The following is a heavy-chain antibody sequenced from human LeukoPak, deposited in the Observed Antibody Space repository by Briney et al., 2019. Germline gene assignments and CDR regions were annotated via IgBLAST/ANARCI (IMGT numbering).Heavy chain of an antibody. CDR3: AAFPHGDYWFDP. V-gene: IGHV4-34*01. CDR1: GGSISSYY. D-gene: IGHD4-17*01. CDR2: INHSGST. J-gene: IGHJ5*02. Sequence: SETLSLTCTVSGGSISSYYWSWIRQPPGKGLEWIGEINHSGSTNYNPSLKSRVTISVDTSKNQFSLKLSSVTAADTAVYYCAAFPHGDYWFDPWGQGTLVTVSS.